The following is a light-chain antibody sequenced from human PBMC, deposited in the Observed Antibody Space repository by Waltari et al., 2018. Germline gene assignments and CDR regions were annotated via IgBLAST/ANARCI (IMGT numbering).Light chain of an antibody. J-gene: IGLJ2*01. CDR3: QVWDSSSDHLVV. CDR2: DGS. Sequence: SYVLTQPPSVSVAPGQTARITCGGNNIGSKSVHWYQQKPGQAPVLGVYDGSDRPSGIPERFSGSNSGNTVTLTISRVEAGDEADYYCQVWDSSSDHLVVFGGGTKLTVL. CDR1: NIGSKS. V-gene: IGLV3-21*02.